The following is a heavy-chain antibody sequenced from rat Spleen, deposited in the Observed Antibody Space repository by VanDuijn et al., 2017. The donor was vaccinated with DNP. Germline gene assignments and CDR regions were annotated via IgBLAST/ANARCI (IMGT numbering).Heavy chain of an antibody. D-gene: IGHD1-11*01. V-gene: IGHV2-16*01. CDR1: GFSLTSYG. CDR3: ARAPARRFNGWLAY. Sequence: QVQLKESGPDLVQPSQTLSLTCTVSGFSLTSYGVNWVRQPPGKGLEWIGAVWGGGSTDYNSALKSRLSISRDTSKSQVLLKMNSLQPADTAMYFGARAPARRFNGWLAYWGQGTLVTVSS. J-gene: IGHJ3*01. CDR2: VWGGGST.